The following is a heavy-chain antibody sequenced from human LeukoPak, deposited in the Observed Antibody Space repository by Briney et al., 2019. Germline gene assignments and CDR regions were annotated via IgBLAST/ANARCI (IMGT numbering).Heavy chain of an antibody. CDR2: INPNSGGT. D-gene: IGHD6-13*01. CDR3: ARDRGSSSWSNWFDP. J-gene: IGHJ5*02. CDR1: GYTFTGYY. V-gene: IGHV1-2*02. Sequence: GASVKVSCKAPGYTFTGYYMHWVRQAPGQGLEWMGWINPNSGGTNYAQKFQGRVTMTRDTSISTAYMELSRLRSDDTAVYYCARDRGSSSWSNWFDPWGQGTLVTVSS.